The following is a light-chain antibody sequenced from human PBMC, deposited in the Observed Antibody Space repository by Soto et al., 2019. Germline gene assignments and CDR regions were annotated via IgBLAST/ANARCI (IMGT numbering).Light chain of an antibody. J-gene: IGLJ2*01. CDR1: SIGVGGYNY. CDR2: EVS. CDR3: SSFAGNNNLV. V-gene: IGLV2-8*01. Sequence: QSALTQPPSASGSPGQSVTISCTGTSIGVGGYNYVSWYQQHPGKAPKLMISEVSKRPSGVPDRFSGSKSGNTASLTVSGLQAEDEADYYCSSFAGNNNLVFGGGTKVTVL.